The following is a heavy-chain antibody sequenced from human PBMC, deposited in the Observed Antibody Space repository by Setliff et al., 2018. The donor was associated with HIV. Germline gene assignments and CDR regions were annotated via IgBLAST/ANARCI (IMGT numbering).Heavy chain of an antibody. J-gene: IGHJ3*02. D-gene: IGHD6-19*01. CDR2: ISAYNGNT. CDR3: ARVPYRSAWFSGGHDAFDI. Sequence: ASVKVSCKASGYRFSSYGISWVRQAPGQGLEWMGWISAYNGNTKYAQSFQDRVAMTTETATSTAYMEMRSLRSDDTAVYFCARVPYRSAWFSGGHDAFDIWGQGTMVTVSS. CDR1: GYRFSSYG. V-gene: IGHV1-18*01.